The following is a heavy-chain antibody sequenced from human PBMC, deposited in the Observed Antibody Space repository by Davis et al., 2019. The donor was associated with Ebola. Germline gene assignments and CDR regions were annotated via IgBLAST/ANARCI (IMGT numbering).Heavy chain of an antibody. CDR2: ISSSSYI. D-gene: IGHD1-26*01. J-gene: IGHJ4*02. V-gene: IGHV3-21*01. CDR3: ARDESGSWGGIFDY. Sequence: GGSLRLSCAASGFTFSSYSMNWVRQAPGKGLEWVSSISSSSYIYYADSVKGRFTISRDNAKNSLYLQMNSLRAEDTAVYYCARDESGSWGGIFDYWGQGTLVTVSS. CDR1: GFTFSSYS.